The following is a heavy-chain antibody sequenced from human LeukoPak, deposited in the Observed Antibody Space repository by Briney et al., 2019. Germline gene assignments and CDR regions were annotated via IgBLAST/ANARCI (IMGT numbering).Heavy chain of an antibody. Sequence: GGSLRLSCAASGFTFSSSAMNWVRQAPGKGPEWVSSINNVASHIYYAGSVRGRFTISRDNAKNLLYLQMDSLRAEDTAVYYCARDPTHYLRYGYFDYWGQGTLVTVSS. CDR2: INNVASHI. V-gene: IGHV3-21*01. CDR3: ARDPTHYLRYGYFDY. CDR1: GFTFSSSA. J-gene: IGHJ4*02. D-gene: IGHD3-9*01.